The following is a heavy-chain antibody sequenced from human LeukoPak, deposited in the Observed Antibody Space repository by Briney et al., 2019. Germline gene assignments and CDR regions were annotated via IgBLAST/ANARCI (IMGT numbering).Heavy chain of an antibody. CDR2: TYYRSKWYN. CDR3: ASSIAARPRTGAFDI. Sequence: SQTLSLTCAISGDSVSSNSAAWNWIRQSPSRGLEWLGRTYYRSKWYNDYAVSVRSRITINPDTSKNQFSLQLNSVTPEDTAVYYCASSIAARPRTGAFDIWGQGTMVTVSS. J-gene: IGHJ3*02. D-gene: IGHD6-6*01. CDR1: GDSVSSNSAA. V-gene: IGHV6-1*01.